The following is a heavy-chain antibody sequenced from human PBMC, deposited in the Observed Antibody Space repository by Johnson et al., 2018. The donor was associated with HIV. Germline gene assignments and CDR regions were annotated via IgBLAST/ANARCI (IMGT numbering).Heavy chain of an antibody. CDR2: IKQDGTEK. CDR1: GCTFSSYW. J-gene: IGHJ3*02. Sequence: VQLVESGGGLVQPGGSLRLSCVASGCTFSSYWMSWVRQAPGKGLEWVANIKQDGTEKYYVGSVKGRFTISRDNSKNTLYLQMNSLRAEDTAVYYCATLGGTVTTRAIAQPHDAFDIWGQGTMVTVSS. CDR3: ATLGGTVTTRAIAQPHDAFDI. D-gene: IGHD4-17*01. V-gene: IGHV3-7*01.